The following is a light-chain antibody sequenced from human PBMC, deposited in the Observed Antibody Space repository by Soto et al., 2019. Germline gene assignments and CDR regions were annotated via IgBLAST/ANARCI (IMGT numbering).Light chain of an antibody. CDR3: QQYNTYPWT. Sequence: DIQMTQSPSTLSASVGDIVTITCRASQSISRCLAWYQQKPGKAPNLLIYKASSLESGVPSRFSGSGSGTEFTLTISSLQPDDFVTYYCQQYNTYPWTFGQGNKVEVK. CDR2: KAS. J-gene: IGKJ1*01. V-gene: IGKV1-5*03. CDR1: QSISRC.